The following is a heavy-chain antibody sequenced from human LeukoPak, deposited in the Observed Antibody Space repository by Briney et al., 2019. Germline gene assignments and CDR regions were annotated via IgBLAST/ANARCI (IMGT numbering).Heavy chain of an antibody. J-gene: IGHJ4*02. CDR2: IYYSAST. CDR3: ASLRYFDCLIN. Sequence: SETLSLTCSVSGFTISSSSYYWGWIRQPPGKGLEWIGSIYYSASTYYNPSLKSRATISVDTSKNQFSLKLSSVTAADTAVYYCASLRYFDCLINWGQGTLVTVSS. CDR1: GFTISSSSYY. V-gene: IGHV4-39*07. D-gene: IGHD3-9*01.